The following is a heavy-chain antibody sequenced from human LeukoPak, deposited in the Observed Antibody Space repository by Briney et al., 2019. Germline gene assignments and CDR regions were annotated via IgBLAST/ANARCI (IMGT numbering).Heavy chain of an antibody. D-gene: IGHD4-17*01. J-gene: IGHJ4*02. CDR1: GFTFSSYA. V-gene: IGHV3-30-3*01. CDR2: ISYDGNNK. CDR3: ATLPT. Sequence: GGSVRLSCAASGFTFSSYAMHWVRQAPGKGLEWVAVISYDGNNKYYADSVKGRFTISRDNSKNTLYLQMNSLRAEDTALYYCATLPTWGQGTLVTVSS.